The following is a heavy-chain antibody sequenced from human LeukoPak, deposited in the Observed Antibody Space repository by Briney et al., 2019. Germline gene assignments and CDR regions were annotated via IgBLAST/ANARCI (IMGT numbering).Heavy chain of an antibody. Sequence: PGGSLRLSCAASGFTFSSYAMSWVRQAPGKGLEWVSAISGSGGSTYYADSVKGRFTISRDNSKNALYLQMNSLRAEDTAVYYCARDADIGAAGYYFDNWGQGTLVTVSS. CDR1: GFTFSSYA. D-gene: IGHD6-13*01. CDR3: ARDADIGAAGYYFDN. J-gene: IGHJ4*02. V-gene: IGHV3-23*01. CDR2: ISGSGGST.